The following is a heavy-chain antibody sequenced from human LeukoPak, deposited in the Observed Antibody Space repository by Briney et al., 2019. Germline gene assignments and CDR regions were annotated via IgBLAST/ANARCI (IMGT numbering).Heavy chain of an antibody. CDR2: ISGSGGST. CDR3: AKDSRPCYDFWSGYAYYFDY. D-gene: IGHD3-3*01. V-gene: IGHV3-23*01. Sequence: GGSLRLSCAASGFTFSSYAMSWVRQAPGKGLEWVSAISGSGGSTYYADSVKGRFTISRDNSKNTLYLQMNSLRAEDTAVYYCAKDSRPCYDFWSGYAYYFDYWGQGTLVTVSS. J-gene: IGHJ4*02. CDR1: GFTFSSYA.